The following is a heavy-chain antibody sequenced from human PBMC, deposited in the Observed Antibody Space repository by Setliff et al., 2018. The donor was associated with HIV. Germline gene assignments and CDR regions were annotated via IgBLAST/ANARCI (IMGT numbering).Heavy chain of an antibody. CDR2: IYYTGST. Sequence: PSETLSLTCTIPGGSISNYYWSWIRQPPGKELEWIGFIYYTGSTNYNPSLKSRVTMSVDTSKNHFSLRLNSVTAADTAVYYCARRAFKDGYKRSYFDYWGQGTLVTVST. D-gene: IGHD5-12*01. CDR1: GGSISNYY. V-gene: IGHV4-59*01. J-gene: IGHJ4*02. CDR3: ARRAFKDGYKRSYFDY.